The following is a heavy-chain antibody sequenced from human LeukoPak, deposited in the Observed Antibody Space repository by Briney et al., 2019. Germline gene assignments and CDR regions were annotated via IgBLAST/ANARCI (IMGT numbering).Heavy chain of an antibody. Sequence: SETLSLTCTVSGGSISSYYWSWIRQPPGKGLEWIGYIYYSGSTNYNPSLKSRVTISVDTSKNQFSLKLSSVTAADTAVYYCARGVQLFDYWGQGTLVTVSS. V-gene: IGHV4-59*01. CDR1: GGSISSYY. CDR3: ARGVQLFDY. J-gene: IGHJ4*02. D-gene: IGHD5-18*01. CDR2: IYYSGST.